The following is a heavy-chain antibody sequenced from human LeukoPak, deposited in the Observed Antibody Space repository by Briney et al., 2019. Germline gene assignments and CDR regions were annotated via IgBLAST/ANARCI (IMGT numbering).Heavy chain of an antibody. D-gene: IGHD6-19*01. Sequence: ASVKVSCKASGYTFTGYYMHWVRQAPGQGLEWMGWINPNSGGTNYAQKFQGRVTMTRDTSISTAYMELSRLRSDDTAVYYCARADGSGWYPLISDYWGQGTLVTVSS. J-gene: IGHJ4*02. CDR1: GYTFTGYY. V-gene: IGHV1-2*02. CDR3: ARADGSGWYPLISDY. CDR2: INPNSGGT.